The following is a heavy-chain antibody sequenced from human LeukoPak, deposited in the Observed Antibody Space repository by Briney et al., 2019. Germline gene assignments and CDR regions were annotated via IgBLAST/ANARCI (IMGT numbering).Heavy chain of an antibody. CDR2: INPNSGGT. CDR1: GYTFTGYY. CDR3: ARAWDYYDTHWFDP. Sequence: ASVKVSCKASGYTFTGYYMHWVRQAPGQGLEWMGWINPNSGGTNYAQKFQGRVTMTRDTSISTAYMELSRLRSDDTAVYYCARAWDYYDTHWFDPWGQGTLVTVSS. J-gene: IGHJ5*02. V-gene: IGHV1-2*02. D-gene: IGHD3-22*01.